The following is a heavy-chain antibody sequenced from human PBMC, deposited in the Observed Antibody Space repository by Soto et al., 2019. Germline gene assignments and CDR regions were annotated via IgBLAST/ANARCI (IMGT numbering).Heavy chain of an antibody. CDR2: ISYDGSNK. D-gene: IGHD3-3*01. CDR1: GFTFSSYG. J-gene: IGHJ4*02. V-gene: IGHV3-30*18. CDR3: AKPAFWSGYFVFDY. Sequence: GGSLRLSCAASGFTFSSYGMHWVRQAPGKGLEWVAVISYDGSNKYYADSVKGRFTISRDNSKNTLYLQMNSLRAEDTAVYYCAKPAFWSGYFVFDYWGQGTLVTVSS.